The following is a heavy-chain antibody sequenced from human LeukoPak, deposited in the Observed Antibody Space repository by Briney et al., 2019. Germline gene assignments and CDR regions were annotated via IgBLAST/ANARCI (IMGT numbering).Heavy chain of an antibody. D-gene: IGHD1-1*01. V-gene: IGHV3-20*04. Sequence: GESLRLSCSGSGCKLQDFGMTWVRQAPGKGLEWVAGISWDGDDTSYADCGRGRFTISRDNAKKTVYLQMNTLRAGDTALYYCARDRSANWYFLEDWGQGTLVTVS. J-gene: IGHJ4*02. CDR3: ARDRSANWYFLED. CDR2: ISWDGDDT. CDR1: GCKLQDFG.